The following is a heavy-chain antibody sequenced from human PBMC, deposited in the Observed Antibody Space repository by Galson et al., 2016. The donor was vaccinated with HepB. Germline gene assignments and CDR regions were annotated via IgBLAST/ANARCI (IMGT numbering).Heavy chain of an antibody. CDR1: GGSISRSNYY. V-gene: IGHV4-39*07. Sequence: ETLSLTCTVSGGSISRSNYYWGWIRQPPGKGLEWIGYIYHSGSTYYNPSLQSRVTISVDTSKNQFSLRLSSVTAADTAGYYCARVQGASWSRYNWFDPWGQGTLVTVSS. CDR2: IYHSGST. CDR3: ARVQGASWSRYNWFDP. D-gene: IGHD6-13*01. J-gene: IGHJ5*02.